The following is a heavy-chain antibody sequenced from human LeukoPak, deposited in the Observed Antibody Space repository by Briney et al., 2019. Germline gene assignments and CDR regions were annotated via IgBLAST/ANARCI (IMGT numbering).Heavy chain of an antibody. J-gene: IGHJ4*02. D-gene: IGHD3-10*01. CDR3: AREGTGIDY. V-gene: IGHV4-59*01. Sequence: SETLSLTCTVSGGSISSYYWSWIRQPPGKGLEWIGYIYYSGSTNYNPSLKSRVTISVDTSKNRFSLKLSSVTAADTAVYYCAREGTGIDYWGQGTLVTVSS. CDR1: GGSISSYY. CDR2: IYYSGST.